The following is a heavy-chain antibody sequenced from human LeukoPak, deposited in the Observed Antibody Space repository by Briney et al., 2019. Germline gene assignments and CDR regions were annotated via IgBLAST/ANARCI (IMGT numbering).Heavy chain of an antibody. J-gene: IGHJ6*02. CDR1: GFSVSDNY. CDR3: TRDPLGAAGDVYYYYGMDV. Sequence: GGSLRLSCAASGFSVSDNYMSWVRQAPGKGLEWVSVIYRGGSTYYADSVKGRFTISRDNSKNTLYLQMNSLRAEDTAVYYCTRDPLGAAGDVYYYYGMDVWGQGTTVTVSS. D-gene: IGHD6-13*01. CDR2: IYRGGST. V-gene: IGHV3-53*01.